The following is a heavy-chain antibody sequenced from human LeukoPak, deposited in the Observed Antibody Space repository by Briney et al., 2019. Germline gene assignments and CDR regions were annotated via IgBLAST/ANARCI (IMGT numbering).Heavy chain of an antibody. CDR1: GYIFTSYW. CDR2: VDPSDCDT. V-gene: IGHV5-51*01. CDR3: LRQTARGSSGDY. J-gene: IGHJ4*02. Sequence: GGSLKISCKASGYIFTSYWIGRVRQMPGKDLQGMGVVDPSDCDTQYTPSFQGQLTISADKSLTTPHLLRNSLQASDTAIYYCLRQTARGSSGDYWGQGNLVIVSS. D-gene: IGHD2-15*01.